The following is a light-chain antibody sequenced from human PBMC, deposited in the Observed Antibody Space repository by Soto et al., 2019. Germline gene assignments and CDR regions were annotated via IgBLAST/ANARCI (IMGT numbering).Light chain of an antibody. CDR1: QSLSSRH. Sequence: VLTQSPGTLSLSPGERGTLSCRASQSLSSRHLAWYQQKPGQAPRLLIYGAFSRAAGIPDRFSGSGSGTDFTLTISRLEPEDFAVYYCQVYSFCQGTRLELK. J-gene: IGKJ2*03. CDR2: GAF. V-gene: IGKV3-20*01. CDR3: QVYS.